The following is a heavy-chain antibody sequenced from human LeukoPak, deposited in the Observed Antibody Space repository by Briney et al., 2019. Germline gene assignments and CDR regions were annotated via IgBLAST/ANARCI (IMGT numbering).Heavy chain of an antibody. CDR3: ARGAYYYDSSGEGGAFDI. V-gene: IGHV3-30-3*01. CDR2: ISYDGSNK. D-gene: IGHD3-22*01. CDR1: GFTFSSYA. J-gene: IGHJ3*02. Sequence: GGSLRLSCAASGFTFSSYAMHWVRQAPGKGLEWVALISYDGSNKYYADSVKGRFTISRDNSKNTPYLQMNNLRAEDTAVYYCARGAYYYDSSGEGGAFDIWGQGTMVTVSS.